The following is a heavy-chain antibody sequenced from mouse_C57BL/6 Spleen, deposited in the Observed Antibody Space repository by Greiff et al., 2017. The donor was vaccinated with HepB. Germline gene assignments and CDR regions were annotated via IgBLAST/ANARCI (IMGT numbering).Heavy chain of an antibody. J-gene: IGHJ2*01. D-gene: IGHD3-2*02. Sequence: EVMLVESGGGLVKPGGSLKLSCAASGFTFSSYAMSWVRQTPEKRLEWVATISDGGSYTYYPDNVKGRFTISRDNAKNNLYLQMSHLKSEDTAMYYCARGGTAQAYYFDYWGQGTTLTVSS. V-gene: IGHV5-4*03. CDR2: ISDGGSYT. CDR1: GFTFSSYA. CDR3: ARGGTAQAYYFDY.